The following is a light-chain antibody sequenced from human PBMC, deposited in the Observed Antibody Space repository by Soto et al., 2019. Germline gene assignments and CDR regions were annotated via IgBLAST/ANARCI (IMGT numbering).Light chain of an antibody. CDR3: IAYKNIGNTNLV. J-gene: IGLJ2*01. CDR2: EVS. Sequence: QSALTQPPSVSGSPGQSVTISCTGSSSDVGSYNHVSWYQQPPGTAPKLMIYEVSNRPSGVPDRFSGSKSGNTASLTISGLQAEDEADYYCIAYKNIGNTNLVFGGGTKLTVL. CDR1: SSDVGSYNH. V-gene: IGLV2-18*02.